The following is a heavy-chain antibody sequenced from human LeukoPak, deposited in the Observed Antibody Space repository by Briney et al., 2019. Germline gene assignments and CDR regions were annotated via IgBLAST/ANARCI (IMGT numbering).Heavy chain of an antibody. Sequence: GGSLRLSCAASGFTFSDHFMTWIRQAPGKGLEWVSAISGSGGTTYYADSVKGRFTISRDNSENTLYLQMNSLRAEDTAVYYCAKEPREYCSSTSCPNWIDPWGQGTLVTVSS. CDR1: GFTFSDHF. CDR3: AKEPREYCSSTSCPNWIDP. V-gene: IGHV3-23*01. CDR2: ISGSGGTT. J-gene: IGHJ5*02. D-gene: IGHD2-2*01.